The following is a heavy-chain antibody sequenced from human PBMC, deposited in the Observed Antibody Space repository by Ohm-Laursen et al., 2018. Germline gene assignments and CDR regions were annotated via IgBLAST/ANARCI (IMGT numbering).Heavy chain of an antibody. V-gene: IGHV3-53*01. D-gene: IGHD2-21*01. J-gene: IGHJ2*01. Sequence: GSLRLSCSAPGFTVSSKYMSWVRQAPGKGLEWVSIIYSGGNTYYADSVKGRFTISRDNSKNTLYLQMNSLRADDTAVYYCARVVKYFDLWGRGTLVTVSS. CDR1: GFTVSSKY. CDR3: ARVVKYFDL. CDR2: IYSGGNT.